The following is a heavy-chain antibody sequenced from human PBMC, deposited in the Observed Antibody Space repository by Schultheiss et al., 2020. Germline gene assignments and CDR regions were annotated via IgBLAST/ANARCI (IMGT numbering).Heavy chain of an antibody. CDR3: AAQFWSGYYSHFDY. Sequence: SETLSLTCTVSGGSISSYYWSWIRQPPGKGLEWIGYIYYSGSTNYNPSLKSRVTISVDTSKNQFSLKLSSVTAADTAVYYCAAQFWSGYYSHFDYWGQGTLVTVSS. CDR2: IYYSGST. D-gene: IGHD3-3*01. CDR1: GGSISSYY. J-gene: IGHJ4*02. V-gene: IGHV4-59*01.